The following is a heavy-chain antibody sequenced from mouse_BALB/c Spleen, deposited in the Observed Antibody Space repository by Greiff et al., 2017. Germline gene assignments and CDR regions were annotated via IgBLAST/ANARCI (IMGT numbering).Heavy chain of an antibody. Sequence: EVQLVESGGGLVQPGGSRKLSCAASGFTFSSFGMHWVRQAPEKGLEWVAYISSGSSTIYYADTVKGRFTISRDNPKNTLFLQMTSLRSEDTAMYYCARRGEAMDYWGQGTSVTGSS. CDR2: ISSGSSTI. J-gene: IGHJ4*01. CDR3: ARRGEAMDY. V-gene: IGHV5-17*02. CDR1: GFTFSSFG.